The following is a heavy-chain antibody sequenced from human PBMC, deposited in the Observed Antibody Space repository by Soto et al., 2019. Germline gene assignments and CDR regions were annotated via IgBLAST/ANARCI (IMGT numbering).Heavy chain of an antibody. CDR3: ARGLAAGDY. V-gene: IGHV1-46*01. Sequence: QVQLVQSGAEVKKPGASVKLSCKASGYTFINYYIHWVRQAPGQGLEWMGIFNPTSGSTHYAQKFQGRVTLTMDTSTRTVYMELSSLRFDDTAVYYCARGLAAGDYWGQGTLVTASS. CDR1: GYTFINYY. D-gene: IGHD6-13*01. J-gene: IGHJ4*02. CDR2: FNPTSGST.